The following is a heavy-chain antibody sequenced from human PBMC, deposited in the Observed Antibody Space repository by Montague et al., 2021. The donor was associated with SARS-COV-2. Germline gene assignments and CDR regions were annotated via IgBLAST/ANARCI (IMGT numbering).Heavy chain of an antibody. CDR3: AKQPGAGAIVYWYFDL. Sequence: SLRLSCAASGFAFNNFAMTWVRQAPGKGLEWASSIFGSAAGTYYADSVKGRFTISRDNSKNTLYLQMNSLRAEDTAKYYCAKQPGAGAIVYWYFDLWGRGTMVSVSS. J-gene: IGHJ2*01. D-gene: IGHD6-25*01. CDR2: IFGSAAGT. CDR1: GFAFNNFA. V-gene: IGHV3-23*01.